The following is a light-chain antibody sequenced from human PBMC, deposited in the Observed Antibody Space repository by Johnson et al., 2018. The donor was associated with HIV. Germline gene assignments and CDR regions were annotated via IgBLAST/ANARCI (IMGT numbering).Light chain of an antibody. Sequence: QSVLTQPPSVSAAPGQKVTISCSGSSSNIGKNYVSWYQQLPGTAPKVLIYENNKRPSGIPDRFSGSKSGASATLGITGLQTGDEADYYCATWHSSLTSGGVVGTGTKVTVL. J-gene: IGLJ1*01. CDR3: ATWHSSLTSGGV. V-gene: IGLV1-51*02. CDR2: ENN. CDR1: SSNIGKNY.